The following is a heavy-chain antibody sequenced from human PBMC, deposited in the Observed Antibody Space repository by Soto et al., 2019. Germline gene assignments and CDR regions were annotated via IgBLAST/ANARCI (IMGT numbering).Heavy chain of an antibody. CDR1: GFTFSSYG. V-gene: IGHV3-33*01. J-gene: IGHJ5*02. Sequence: PGGSLRLSCAASGFTFSSYGMHWVRQAPGKGLEWVAVIWYDGSNKYYADSVKGRFTISRDNSKNTLYLQMNSLRAEDTAVYYCARDPEYCSSTSCYPTNWFDPWGQGTLVTVSS. CDR3: ARDPEYCSSTSCYPTNWFDP. D-gene: IGHD2-2*01. CDR2: IWYDGSNK.